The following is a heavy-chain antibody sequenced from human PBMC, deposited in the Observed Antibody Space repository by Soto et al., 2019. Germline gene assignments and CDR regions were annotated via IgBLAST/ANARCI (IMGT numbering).Heavy chain of an antibody. CDR1: GFTFSDHY. CDR2: IRNKANSYST. Sequence: EVQLVESGGGLVQPGGSLRLSCAASGFTFSDHYMDWVRQAPGKGLEWVGRIRNKANSYSTQYAASVKGRFTISRDDSKTSLSLQMNSLKTEDTAVYYCTRVRISADESGRRFDIWGQGTVVTVSS. J-gene: IGHJ3*02. V-gene: IGHV3-72*01. CDR3: TRVRISADESGRRFDI. D-gene: IGHD2-15*01.